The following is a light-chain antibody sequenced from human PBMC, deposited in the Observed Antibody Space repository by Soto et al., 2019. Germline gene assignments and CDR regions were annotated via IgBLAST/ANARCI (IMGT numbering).Light chain of an antibody. CDR2: EVN. V-gene: IGLV2-8*01. Sequence: QSSLTQPPAASGSAGRSVAISCTETSSDVGGYNYVSWYQQHPGKAPKLMIYEVNQRPSGVPDRFSGSRSGNTASLTVSGLQAEDDADYYCSSYAGSSDVVGTGTKLTVL. CDR1: SSDVGGYNY. CDR3: SSYAGSSDV. J-gene: IGLJ1*01.